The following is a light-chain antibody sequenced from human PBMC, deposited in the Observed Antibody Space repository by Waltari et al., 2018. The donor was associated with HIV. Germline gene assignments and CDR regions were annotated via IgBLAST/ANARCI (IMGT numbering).Light chain of an antibody. CDR3: QSADITGTLRV. Sequence: SYELAQPPSVSVSPGQTAMLTCSGDALPRQFVYWYQQKPGKAPIVVIYKDSERPSGIPERFSGFISGTTATLTISAVQAEDEADYYCQSADITGTLRVFGGGPRLTV. CDR1: ALPRQF. CDR2: KDS. V-gene: IGLV3-25*03. J-gene: IGLJ2*01.